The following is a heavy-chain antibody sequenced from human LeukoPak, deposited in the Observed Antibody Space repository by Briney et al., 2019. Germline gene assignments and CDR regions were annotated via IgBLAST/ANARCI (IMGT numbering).Heavy chain of an antibody. CDR2: ISSSSTNR. Sequence: GRSLRLSCAASGFAFSDHHMSWIRQAPGKGLEWGSCISSSSTNRDYAESVKGRFTISRDNAKNSLYLQMNSLRAEDTAVYYCAREGIVVVAAAVGALDAFDIWGQGTMVTVSS. CDR3: AREGIVVVAAAVGALDAFDI. D-gene: IGHD2-2*01. J-gene: IGHJ3*02. V-gene: IGHV3-11*04. CDR1: GFAFSDHH.